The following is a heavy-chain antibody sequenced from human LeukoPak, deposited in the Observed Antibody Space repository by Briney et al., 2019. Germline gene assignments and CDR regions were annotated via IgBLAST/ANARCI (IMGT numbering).Heavy chain of an antibody. CDR2: ISGSRSDI. J-gene: IGHJ1*01. D-gene: IGHD6-19*01. CDR1: GFTLSTYS. V-gene: IGHV3-21*01. Sequence: GGSLRLSCAVSGFTLSTYSMSWVRQAPGKGLEWVSSISGSRSDIYYADSVKGRFTISSDNAKNSLYLQMNSLRAEDTAVYYCARRPGIAVAPLQHWGQGTLVTVSS. CDR3: ARRPGIAVAPLQH.